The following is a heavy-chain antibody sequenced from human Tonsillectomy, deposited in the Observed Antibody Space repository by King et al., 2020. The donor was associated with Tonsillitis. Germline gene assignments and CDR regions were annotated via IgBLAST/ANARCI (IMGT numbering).Heavy chain of an antibody. D-gene: IGHD4-11*01. CDR1: GASISSRTYY. CDR2: IYVSGIT. Sequence: QLQESGPGLVKPSQTLSLTCTVAGASISSRTYYWSWIRQPAGKGLEWIGRIYVSGITNYNPSLKSRVAMSVETTKTQFSLSLSSVTAADTAVYSCAREYYSNLFDPWGQGVLVTVSS. V-gene: IGHV4-61*02. J-gene: IGHJ5*02. CDR3: AREYYSNLFDP.